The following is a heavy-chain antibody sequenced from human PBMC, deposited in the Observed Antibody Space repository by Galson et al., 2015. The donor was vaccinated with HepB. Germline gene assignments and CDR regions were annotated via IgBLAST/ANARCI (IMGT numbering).Heavy chain of an antibody. CDR2: ISGNGDST. Sequence: GSLRLSCAASGFAFDTHATSWVRQAPGRGLEWISGISGNGDSTFHADSVKGWFTVSRDNSNNMLYLQMNSLRAEDAGLYFCAKGYGLFDSWGQGILVTVSS. CDR1: GFAFDTHA. V-gene: IGHV3-23*01. CDR3: AKGYGLFDS. J-gene: IGHJ5*01. D-gene: IGHD5-18*01.